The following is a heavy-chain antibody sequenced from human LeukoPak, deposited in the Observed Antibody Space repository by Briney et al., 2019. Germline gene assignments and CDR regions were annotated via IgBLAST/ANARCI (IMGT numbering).Heavy chain of an antibody. CDR1: GGSISSYY. J-gene: IGHJ4*02. Sequence: PSETLSLTCTVSGGSISSYYWSWIRQPPGKGLEWIGYTYYSGSTNYNPSLKNRVTISVDTSKNQFSLKLSSVTAADTAVYYCARVRNSSGWSFDYWGQGTLVTVSS. V-gene: IGHV4-59*08. D-gene: IGHD6-19*01. CDR3: ARVRNSSGWSFDY. CDR2: TYYSGST.